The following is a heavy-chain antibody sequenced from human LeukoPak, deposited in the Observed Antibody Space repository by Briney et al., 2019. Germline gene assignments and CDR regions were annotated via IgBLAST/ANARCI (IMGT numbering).Heavy chain of an antibody. J-gene: IGHJ5*02. CDR2: INPNSGGT. D-gene: IGHD6-6*01. V-gene: IGHV1-2*02. CDR1: GYTFTGYY. CDR3: ARGRIAARPRVRNWFDP. Sequence: ASVKVSCKASGYTFTGYYMHWVRQAPGQGLEWMGWINPNSGGTNYAQKFQGRVTMTRDTSICTAYMELSRLRSDDTAVYYCARGRIAARPRVRNWFDPWGQGTLVTVSS.